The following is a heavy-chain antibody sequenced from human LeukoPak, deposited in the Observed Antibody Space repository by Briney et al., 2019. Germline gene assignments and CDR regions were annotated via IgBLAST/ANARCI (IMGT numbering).Heavy chain of an antibody. V-gene: IGHV3-30-3*01. CDR2: ISYAGSNK. CDR1: GFTFSSYA. J-gene: IGHJ4*02. Sequence: PGGSLRLSCAASGFTFSSYAMHWVRQAPGKGLEWVAGISYAGSNKYYTDSVKGRFTVSRDDSKHTLYLQMNSLRAEDTAMYYCARDWAYYFDYWGQGTLVTVSP. D-gene: IGHD3-16*01. CDR3: ARDWAYYFDY.